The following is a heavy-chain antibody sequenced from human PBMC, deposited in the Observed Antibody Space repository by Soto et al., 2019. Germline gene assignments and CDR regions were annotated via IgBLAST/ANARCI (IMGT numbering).Heavy chain of an antibody. V-gene: IGHV1-8*02. Sequence: ASVKVSCKASGGTFSSYTISWVRQAPGQGLEWMGWMNPNSGNTGYAQKFQGRVTMTRNTSISTAYMELSSLRSEDTAVYYCARPDVTDAFDIWGQGTMVTVSS. CDR1: GGTFSSYT. J-gene: IGHJ3*02. CDR3: ARPDVTDAFDI. CDR2: MNPNSGNT.